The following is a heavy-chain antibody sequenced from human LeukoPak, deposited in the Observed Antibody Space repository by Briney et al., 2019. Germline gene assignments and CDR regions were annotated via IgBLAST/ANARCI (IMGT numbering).Heavy chain of an antibody. CDR1: GYSFTTYW. CDR2: IYPGDSDT. CDR3: VRKGYCATTRCYYGLDV. Sequence: GESLKISCQGSGYSFTTYWIAWVRQMPGKGLEWMGIIYPGDSDTRYSPSFQGQVTISADKSISTAYLQWSSLKASDTAMYYCVRKGYCATTRCYYGLDVRGKGTTVTVSS. D-gene: IGHD2-2*01. V-gene: IGHV5-51*01. J-gene: IGHJ6*04.